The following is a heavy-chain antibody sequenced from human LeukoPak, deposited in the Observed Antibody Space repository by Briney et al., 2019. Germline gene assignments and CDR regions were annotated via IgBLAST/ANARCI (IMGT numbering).Heavy chain of an antibody. D-gene: IGHD6-19*01. J-gene: IGHJ4*02. Sequence: PGGSLRLSCAASGFTVSSNYMSWVRQAPGKGLEWVSVIYSGGSTYYADSVKGRFTISRDNSKNTLYLQMNSLRAEDTAVYYCATIYAVAGLYFDYWGQGTLVTVSS. CDR3: ATIYAVAGLYFDY. CDR2: IYSGGST. CDR1: GFTVSSNY. V-gene: IGHV3-66*01.